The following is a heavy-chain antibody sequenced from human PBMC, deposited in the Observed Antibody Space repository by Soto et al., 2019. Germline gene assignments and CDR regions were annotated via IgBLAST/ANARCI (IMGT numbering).Heavy chain of an antibody. D-gene: IGHD2-8*01. CDR1: GGSISSGGYY. V-gene: IGHV4-31*03. CDR3: ASGIEVWCMQAYYYYDYMAV. Sequence: SETLSLTCTVSGGSISSGGYYWSWIRQHPGKGLEWIGYIYYSGSTYYNPSLKSRVTISVDTSKNQFSLKLSSVTAADTAVYYCASGIEVWCMQAYYYYDYMAVWGKGTTVPVSS. J-gene: IGHJ6*03. CDR2: IYYSGST.